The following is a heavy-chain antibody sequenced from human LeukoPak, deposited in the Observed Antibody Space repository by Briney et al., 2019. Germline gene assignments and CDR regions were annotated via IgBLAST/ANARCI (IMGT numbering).Heavy chain of an antibody. V-gene: IGHV4-38-2*02. CDR1: GYSITSVYY. CDR2: VYHSGST. Sequence: SETLSLTCAVSGYSITSVYYWGWIRQPPGKGLEWIGSVYHSGSTYYNPSLKSRVTMSVDTSKNQFSLKLNSVTAADTAVYYCARDSDGAYDLVDYWGQGTLVTVSS. CDR3: ARDSDGAYDLVDY. J-gene: IGHJ4*02. D-gene: IGHD4-17*01.